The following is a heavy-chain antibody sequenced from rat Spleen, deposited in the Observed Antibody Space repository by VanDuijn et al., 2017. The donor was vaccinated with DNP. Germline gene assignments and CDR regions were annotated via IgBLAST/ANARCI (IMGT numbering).Heavy chain of an antibody. CDR3: ATQDTEGIVGDY. Sequence: EVQLVESGGDLVQPGRSLKLSCSASGFIFSDYYMAWVRQSPSKGLEWVASLSFDGNSTYYRDSVKGRFTISRDNAKSTLYLQMDSLRSEDTATYYCATQDTEGIVGDYWGQGVMVTVSS. V-gene: IGHV5-7*01. J-gene: IGHJ2*01. D-gene: IGHD1-11*01. CDR2: LSFDGNST. CDR1: GFIFSDYY.